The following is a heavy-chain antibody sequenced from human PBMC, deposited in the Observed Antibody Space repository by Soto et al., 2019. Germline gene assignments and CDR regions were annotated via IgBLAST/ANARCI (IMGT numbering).Heavy chain of an antibody. V-gene: IGHV3-23*01. CDR1: KFTFSNYA. D-gene: IGHD2-2*01. J-gene: IGHJ4*02. CDR3: AKQYCTSNSCTRGYFDY. Sequence: GGSLRLSCAASKFTFSNYAMSWVRQAPGKGLEWVSGTSGGGGTAYYADSVKGRFTISRDNSKNTLYLQMNSLRAEDTAVYYCAKQYCTSNSCTRGYFDYWGPGTLVTVSS. CDR2: TSGGGGTA.